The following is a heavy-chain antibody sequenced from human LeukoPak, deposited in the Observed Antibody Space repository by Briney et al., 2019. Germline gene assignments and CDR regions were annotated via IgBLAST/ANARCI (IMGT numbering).Heavy chain of an antibody. V-gene: IGHV3-33*01. CDR3: ARRADDAFDI. CDR1: GFTLSSYG. J-gene: IGHJ3*02. Sequence: GGSLRLSCAASGFTLSSYGMHWVRQAPGKGLEWVALIWYDGSNKYYADSVKGRCTISRDNSKNTLYLQMNSPRAEDTAVYYCARRADDAFDIWGQGTMVTVSS. CDR2: IWYDGSNK.